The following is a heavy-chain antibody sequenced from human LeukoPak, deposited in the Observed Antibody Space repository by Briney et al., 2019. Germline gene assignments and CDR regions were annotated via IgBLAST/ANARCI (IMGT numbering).Heavy chain of an antibody. V-gene: IGHV3-21*01. CDR1: GFNFNSYT. CDR3: ARDHAVGTMLWGSDH. Sequence: GGSLRLSCAASGFNFNSYTMNWVRQAPVKVLEFVSSISSSGLHIYYADSLRGRFTISRDNAKSSLYLQMNSLRADDTAVYFCARDHAVGTMLWGSDHWGQGTLVTVSS. J-gene: IGHJ4*02. CDR2: ISSSGLHI. D-gene: IGHD3-10*01.